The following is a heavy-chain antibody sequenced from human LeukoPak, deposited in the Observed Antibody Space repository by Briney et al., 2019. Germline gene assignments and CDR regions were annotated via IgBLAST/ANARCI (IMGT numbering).Heavy chain of an antibody. J-gene: IGHJ5*02. CDR3: ARGRYTSSWFGSHTQNWFEP. Sequence: SQTLSLTCTVSGGSINSGGHYWNWIRQHPGKGLEWIGYIYYSGSTYYNPSLKSRVSISVDTSKNQFSLKLTSVTAADTSLYYCARGRYTSSWFGSHTQNWFEPWGQGALVTVSS. V-gene: IGHV4-31*03. D-gene: IGHD6-13*01. CDR2: IYYSGST. CDR1: GGSINSGGHY.